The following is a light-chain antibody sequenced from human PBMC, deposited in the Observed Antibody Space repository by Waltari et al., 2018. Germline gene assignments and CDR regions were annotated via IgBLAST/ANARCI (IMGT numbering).Light chain of an antibody. J-gene: IGLJ2*01. CDR2: GKE. V-gene: IGLV3-19*01. Sequence: SSGLTQDPAVSVALGQTIRITCRGDSLRTSYASWYQVKTGQAPVLVMFGKEKRPSGVPDRISGESSETTSSLIITGAQAEYEADYYCSSRNGRASQVVFAGGTKVTVL. CDR3: SSRNGRASQVV. CDR1: SLRTSY.